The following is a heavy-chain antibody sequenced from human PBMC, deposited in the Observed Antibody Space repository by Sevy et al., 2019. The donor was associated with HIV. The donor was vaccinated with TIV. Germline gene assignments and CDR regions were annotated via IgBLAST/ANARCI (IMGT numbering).Heavy chain of an antibody. CDR2: ISSSSSTI. Sequence: GGFLRLSCAASGFTFSSYSMNWVRQAPGKGLEWVSYISSSSSTIYYADSVKGRFTISRDNAKNSLYLQMNSLRDEDTAGYYCARNHYYGSGSYYDAFDIWGQGTMVTVSS. CDR3: ARNHYYGSGSYYDAFDI. V-gene: IGHV3-48*02. J-gene: IGHJ3*02. D-gene: IGHD3-10*01. CDR1: GFTFSSYS.